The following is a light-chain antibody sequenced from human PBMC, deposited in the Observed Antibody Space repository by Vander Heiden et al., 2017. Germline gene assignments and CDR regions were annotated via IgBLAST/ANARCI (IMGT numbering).Light chain of an antibody. Sequence: DIQLTQSPSFLSASVGDRVTITCRASQGINSFLAWYKQKPGKAPKLLIYAASTLQSEVPSRFSGSGSGTEFTLTISSLQPEDFATYYCQQLNTYPLTFGPGTKVDIK. CDR3: QQLNTYPLT. CDR2: AAS. V-gene: IGKV1-9*01. J-gene: IGKJ3*01. CDR1: QGINSF.